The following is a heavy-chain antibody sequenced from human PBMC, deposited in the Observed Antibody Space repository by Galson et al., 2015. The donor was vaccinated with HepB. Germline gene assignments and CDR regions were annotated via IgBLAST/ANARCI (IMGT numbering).Heavy chain of an antibody. Sequence: SVKVSCKASGYTFNGHYIHWVRQAPGQGLEWVGRINPNTGGRNNPQRFQGRVTMTTDTSINTVYLELSDLRSDDTAVYYCGRDGYKILPTANPVGPVDYWGQGTLVTVTS. CDR1: GYTFNGHY. J-gene: IGHJ4*02. V-gene: IGHV1-2*06. CDR3: GRDGYKILPTANPVGPVDY. D-gene: IGHD2-2*01. CDR2: INPNTGGR.